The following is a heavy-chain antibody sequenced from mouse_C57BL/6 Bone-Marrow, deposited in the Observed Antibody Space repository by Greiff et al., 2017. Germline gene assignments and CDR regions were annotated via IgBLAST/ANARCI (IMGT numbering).Heavy chain of an antibody. D-gene: IGHD2-1*01. Sequence: EVKVVESGGGLVKPGGSLKLSCAASGFTFSDYGMHWVRQAPEKGLEWVAYISSGSSTIYYEDTVKGRCTISRDNAKTTLFLQMTSLRSEDTAMYCCARPALYPYAMDYWGQGTSVTVSS. V-gene: IGHV5-17*01. J-gene: IGHJ4*01. CDR1: GFTFSDYG. CDR2: ISSGSSTI. CDR3: ARPALYPYAMDY.